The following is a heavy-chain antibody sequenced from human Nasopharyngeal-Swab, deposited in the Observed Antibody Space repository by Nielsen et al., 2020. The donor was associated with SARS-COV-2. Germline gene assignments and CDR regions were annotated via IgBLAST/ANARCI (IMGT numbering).Heavy chain of an antibody. CDR3: ASNGLRYFDWLRGKDYYYYYGMDV. J-gene: IGHJ6*02. Sequence: SETLSLTCTVSGGSISSGSYYWSWIRQPAGKGLEWIGRIYTSGSTNYNPSLKSRVTISVDTSKNQFSLKLSSVTAADTAVYYCASNGLRYFDWLRGKDYYYYYGMDVWGQGTTVTVSS. V-gene: IGHV4-61*02. CDR2: IYTSGST. CDR1: GGSISSGSYY. D-gene: IGHD3-9*01.